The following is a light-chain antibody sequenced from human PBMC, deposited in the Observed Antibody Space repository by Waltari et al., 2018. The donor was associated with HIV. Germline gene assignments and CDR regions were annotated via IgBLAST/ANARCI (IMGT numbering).Light chain of an antibody. V-gene: IGKV1-8*01. CDR2: AAS. CDR1: QGISSY. CDR3: QQYYNFPRT. J-gene: IGKJ1*01. Sequence: MTQSPSTFPASTGDIVTITCRASQGISSYLAWYQQKPGTAPKLLIYAASILQRGVPSRFSASGSGTNFTLTINCHQSEDLAPYYCQQYYNFPRTFGQGTKVEL.